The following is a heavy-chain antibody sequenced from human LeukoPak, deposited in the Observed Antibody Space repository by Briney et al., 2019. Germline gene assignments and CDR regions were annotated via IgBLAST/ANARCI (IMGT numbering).Heavy chain of an antibody. CDR3: ARFSSWYKDEYFQH. CDR1: GCTFSSYA. V-gene: IGHV1-69*06. CDR2: IIPIFGTA. D-gene: IGHD6-13*01. Sequence: SVKVSCKASGCTFSSYAISWVRQAPGQGLEWMGRIIPIFGTANYAQKFQGRVTITADKSTSTAYMELSSLRSEDTAVYYCARFSSWYKDEYFQHWGQGTLVTVSS. J-gene: IGHJ1*01.